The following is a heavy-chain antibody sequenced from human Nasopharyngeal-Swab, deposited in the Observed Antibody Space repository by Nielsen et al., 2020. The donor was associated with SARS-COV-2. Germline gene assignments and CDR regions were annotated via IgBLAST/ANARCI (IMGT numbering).Heavy chain of an antibody. V-gene: IGHV3-7*05. CDR3: ARDYTRFDY. CDR1: GFTFSSYW. D-gene: IGHD3-16*01. J-gene: IGHJ4*02. Sequence: GESLKISCAASGFTFSSYWMSWVRQAPGKGLEWVAYIKEDGSEKYFVDSVKGRFTISRDNAKNSLYLQMSSLRAEDTAVYYCARDYTRFDYWGQGTLVTVSS. CDR2: IKEDGSEK.